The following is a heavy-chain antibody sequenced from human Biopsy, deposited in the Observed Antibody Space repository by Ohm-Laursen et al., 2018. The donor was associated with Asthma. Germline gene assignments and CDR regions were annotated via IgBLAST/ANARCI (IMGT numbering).Heavy chain of an antibody. V-gene: IGHV3-9*02. CDR1: GFTSDDYA. CDR3: ARFVQAEEGVF. J-gene: IGHJ4*02. Sequence: SLRLSCAASGFTSDDYAMHWVRQAPGEGLEWVSGVSWNSGSIDYADSVKGRFTISRDNAKNSLFLQMSSLRAEDTAVYFCARFVQAEEGVFWGQGARVIVSS. D-gene: IGHD2-15*01. CDR2: VSWNSGSI.